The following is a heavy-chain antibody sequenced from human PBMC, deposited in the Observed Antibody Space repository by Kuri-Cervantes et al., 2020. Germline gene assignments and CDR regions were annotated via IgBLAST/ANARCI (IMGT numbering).Heavy chain of an antibody. CDR3: ARLVGYCSGGSCLPFDY. J-gene: IGHJ4*02. V-gene: IGHV3-33*01. CDR1: GFTFSSYG. D-gene: IGHD2-15*01. CDR2: IWYGGSNK. Sequence: GESLKISCAASGFTFSSYGMHWVRQAPGKGLEWVAVIWYGGSNKYYADSVKGRFTISRDNSKNTLYLQMNSLRAEDTAVYYCARLVGYCSGGSCLPFDYWGQGTLVTVSS.